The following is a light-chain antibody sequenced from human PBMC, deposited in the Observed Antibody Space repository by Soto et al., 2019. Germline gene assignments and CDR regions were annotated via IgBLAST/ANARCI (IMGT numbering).Light chain of an antibody. J-gene: IGLJ2*01. V-gene: IGLV1-40*01. CDR1: SSNIVAGYD. Sequence: QPVLTQPPSVSGAPGQRVTISCTGSSSNIVAGYDVHWYQQLPGTAPKLLIYGNSNRPSGVPDRFSGSKSGTSASLAITGLQAEDEADYYCQSYDSSRSGAVFGGGTKLTAL. CDR3: QSYDSSRSGAV. CDR2: GNS.